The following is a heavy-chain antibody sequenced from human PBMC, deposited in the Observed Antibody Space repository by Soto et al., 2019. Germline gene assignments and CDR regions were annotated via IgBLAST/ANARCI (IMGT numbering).Heavy chain of an antibody. CDR1: GFTFSSYE. CDR3: ATLLSAVNNLFDY. Sequence: PGGSLRLSCAASGFTFSSYEMNWVRQAPGKGLEWVSYISSSGSTIYYADSVKGRFTISRDNAKNSLYLQMNSLRAEDTAGYYCATLLSAVNNLFDYWGKGTMVTVAA. J-gene: IGHJ4*02. D-gene: IGHD4-17*01. CDR2: ISSSGSTI. V-gene: IGHV3-48*03.